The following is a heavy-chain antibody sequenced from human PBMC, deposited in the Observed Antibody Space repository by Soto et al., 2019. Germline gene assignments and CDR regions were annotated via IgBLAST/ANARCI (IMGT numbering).Heavy chain of an antibody. V-gene: IGHV4-59*08. Sequence: SETLSLTCTVSGGSISSYYWSWIRQPPGKGLEWIGYIYYSGSTNYNPSLKSRVTISADTSKNQFSLKLSSVTAADTAVYYCARHVPYCSDTSHCAYGMDVWGQGTTVT. J-gene: IGHJ6*02. D-gene: IGHD2-2*01. CDR2: IYYSGST. CDR1: GGSISSYY. CDR3: ARHVPYCSDTSHCAYGMDV.